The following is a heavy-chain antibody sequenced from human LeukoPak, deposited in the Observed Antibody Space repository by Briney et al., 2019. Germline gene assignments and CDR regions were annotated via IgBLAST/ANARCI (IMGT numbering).Heavy chain of an antibody. CDR1: GGSFSGYY. Sequence: SETLSLTCAVYGGSFSGYYWSWIRQPPGKGLEWIGYIYYSGSTNYNPSLKSRVTISVDTSKNQFSLKLSSVTAADTAVYYCARGGERYRSTYYFDYWGQGTLVAVSS. D-gene: IGHD1-1*01. J-gene: IGHJ4*02. CDR3: ARGGERYRSTYYFDY. CDR2: IYYSGST. V-gene: IGHV4-59*01.